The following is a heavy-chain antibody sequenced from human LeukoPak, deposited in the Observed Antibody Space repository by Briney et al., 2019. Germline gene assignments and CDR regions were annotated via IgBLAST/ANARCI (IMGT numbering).Heavy chain of an antibody. D-gene: IGHD3-9*01. V-gene: IGHV1-3*01. J-gene: IGHJ4*02. CDR2: VNAGNGNT. CDR3: EKHRDNLIFDY. Sequence: GASVKVSCTASGYTFTSYGMHWVRQGPGQRLEWMGWVNAGNGNTKYSQKFQGRVTITRDTSASTAYMELSSLRAEDTAVYYCEKHRDNLIFDYWGQGTLVTVSS. CDR1: GYTFTSYG.